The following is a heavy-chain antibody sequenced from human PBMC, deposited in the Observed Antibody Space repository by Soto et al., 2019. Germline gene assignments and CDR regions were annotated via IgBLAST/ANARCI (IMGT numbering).Heavy chain of an antibody. V-gene: IGHV1-69*06. Sequence: ASLNVSWKASGGTFSSYAISWVRQAPGQGLEWMGGIIPIFGTANYAQKFQGRVTITADKSTSTAYMELSSLRSEDTVVYYCVGFWSGYAVDYWGQGTLVTVSS. CDR2: IIPIFGTA. CDR3: VGFWSGYAVDY. CDR1: GGTFSSYA. D-gene: IGHD3-3*01. J-gene: IGHJ4*02.